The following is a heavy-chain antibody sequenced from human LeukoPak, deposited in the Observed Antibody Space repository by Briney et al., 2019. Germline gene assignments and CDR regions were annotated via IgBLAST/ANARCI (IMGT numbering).Heavy chain of an antibody. J-gene: IGHJ6*03. Sequence: PGRSLRLSCAASGFTFSSYGMHWVRPAPGKGLEWVAVIWYDGSNKYYADSVKGRFTISRDNSKNTLYLQMNSLRAEDTAVYYCARGGEEQQLLYYYYYMDVWGKGTTVTVSS. CDR3: ARGGEEQQLLYYYYYMDV. CDR2: IWYDGSNK. D-gene: IGHD6-13*01. V-gene: IGHV3-33*01. CDR1: GFTFSSYG.